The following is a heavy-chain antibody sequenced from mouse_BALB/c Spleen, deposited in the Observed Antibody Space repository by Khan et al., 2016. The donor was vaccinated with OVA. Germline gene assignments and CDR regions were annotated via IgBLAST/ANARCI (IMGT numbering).Heavy chain of an antibody. Sequence: QVQLKQSGPGLVAPSQSLSITCTVSGFSLTGLGINWVRQPPGKGLEWLGMIWGDGSTDYNSVLKSRLSISKDNSKSQVFLKMNSLQTDDTARYYCARELRLGWFAYWGQGTLVTVSA. D-gene: IGHD1-2*01. CDR2: IWGDGST. CDR1: GFSLTGLG. J-gene: IGHJ3*01. V-gene: IGHV2-6-7*01. CDR3: ARELRLGWFAY.